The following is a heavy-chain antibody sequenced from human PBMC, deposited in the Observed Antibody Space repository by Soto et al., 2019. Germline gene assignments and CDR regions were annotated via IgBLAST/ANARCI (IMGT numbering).Heavy chain of an antibody. Sequence: QVQLVQSGAEVKKPGASVKVSCNTSGYTFTNYGITWVRQAPGQGLEWMGWIGAYNGNTGYTQKLQGRVTITTDTSTSTAYMELRSRRSYDTAVYYCARDLGYYYDSSGFYSYFQYWGHGTLVTVSS. J-gene: IGHJ1*01. CDR3: ARDLGYYYDSSGFYSYFQY. D-gene: IGHD3-22*01. CDR2: IGAYNGNT. V-gene: IGHV1-18*01. CDR1: GYTFTNYG.